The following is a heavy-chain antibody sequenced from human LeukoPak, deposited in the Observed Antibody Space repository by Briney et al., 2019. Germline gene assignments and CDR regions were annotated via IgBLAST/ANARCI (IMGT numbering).Heavy chain of an antibody. CDR1: GCTFSSYA. D-gene: IGHD2-15*01. V-gene: IGHV3-23*01. J-gene: IGHJ4*02. CDR2: ISGSGGST. CDR3: AKGDVVVVAAYIDY. Sequence: GGSLRLSCAASGCTFSSYAMSWVRQAPGKGLEWVSAISGSGGSTYYADSVKGRFTISRDNSKNTLYLQMNSLRAEDTAVYYCAKGDVVVVAAYIDYWGQGTLVTVSS.